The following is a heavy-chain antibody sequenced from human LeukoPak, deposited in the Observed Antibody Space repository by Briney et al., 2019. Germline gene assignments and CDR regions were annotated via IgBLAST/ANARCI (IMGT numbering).Heavy chain of an antibody. CDR2: FDPEDGET. CDR3: ATSLNPNYCSSTSCHYANWFDP. J-gene: IGHJ5*02. Sequence: GAPVKVSCKVSGYTLTELSMHWVRQAPGKGLEWMGGFDPEDGETIYAQKFQGRVTMTEDTSTDTAYMELSSLRSEDTAVYYCATSLNPNYCSSTSCHYANWFDPWGQGTLVTVPS. V-gene: IGHV1-24*01. CDR1: GYTLTELS. D-gene: IGHD2-2*01.